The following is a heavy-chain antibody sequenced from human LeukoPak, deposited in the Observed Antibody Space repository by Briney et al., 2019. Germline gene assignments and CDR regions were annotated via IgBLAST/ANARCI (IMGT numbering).Heavy chain of an antibody. V-gene: IGHV1-2*02. CDR2: INPNSGDT. J-gene: IGHJ3*02. D-gene: IGHD5-24*01. CDR3: ARHGYNPVGFDI. CDR1: GYIFTGYY. Sequence: GASVKVSCKASGYIFTGYYMHWVRQAPGQGLEWMGWINPNSGDTNYAQKFQGRVTMTRDTSISTAYMELSRLRSDDTAVYYCARHGYNPVGFDIWGQGTVVTVSP.